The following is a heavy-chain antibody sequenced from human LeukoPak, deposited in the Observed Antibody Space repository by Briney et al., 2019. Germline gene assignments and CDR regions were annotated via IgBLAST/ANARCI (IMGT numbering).Heavy chain of an antibody. Sequence: GGSLRLSCAASGFTFSYAWMSWVRQAPGKGLEWVGRIKNKADDGTTDYAAPVKGRFTISRDDSKTTLYLQMDSLKTEDTAVYYCFRHLVVPGAGADYWGQGTLVTVSS. D-gene: IGHD2-15*01. CDR3: FRHLVVPGAGADY. CDR1: GFTFSYAW. CDR2: IKNKADDGTT. J-gene: IGHJ4*02. V-gene: IGHV3-15*01.